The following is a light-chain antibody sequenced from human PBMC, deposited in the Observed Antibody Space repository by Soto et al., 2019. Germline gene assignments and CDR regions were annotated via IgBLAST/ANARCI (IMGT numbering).Light chain of an antibody. V-gene: IGLV1-51*01. J-gene: IGLJ1*01. Sequence: QSVLTQPPSVSVAPGQKVTISCSGSSSNIGNNYVSWYQQLPGTAPKLLIYDNNKRPSGIPDRFSGSKSGTSATLGITGLPTGDDADYYCGTWDSSLSAYVFGTGTQLTVL. CDR3: GTWDSSLSAYV. CDR2: DNN. CDR1: SSNIGNNY.